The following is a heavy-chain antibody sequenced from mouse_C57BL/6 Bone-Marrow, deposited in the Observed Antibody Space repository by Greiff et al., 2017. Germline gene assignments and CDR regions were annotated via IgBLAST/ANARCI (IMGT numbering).Heavy chain of an antibody. D-gene: IGHD2-3*01. CDR1: GFTFSSYA. V-gene: IGHV5-9-1*02. J-gene: IGHJ4*01. CDR3: TRAPYGYYKGSMDY. Sequence: EVQGVESGEGLVKPGGSLKLSCAASGFTFSSYAMSWVRQTPEKRLEWVAYISSGGDYIYYADTVKGRFTISRDNAMNTLYLQMSSLKSEDTAMYYCTRAPYGYYKGSMDYWGQGTSVTVSS. CDR2: ISSGGDYI.